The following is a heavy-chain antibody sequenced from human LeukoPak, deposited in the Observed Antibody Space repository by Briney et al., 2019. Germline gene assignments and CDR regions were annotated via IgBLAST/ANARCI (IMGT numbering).Heavy chain of an antibody. D-gene: IGHD3-16*01. J-gene: IGHJ4*02. CDR3: ARDPWGSAGY. CDR2: IGTAGDT. CDR1: GFTFSSYD. Sequence: PGGSLRLSCAASGFTFSSYDMLWVRQATGKGLEWVSAIGTAGDTYYPGSVRGRFTISRDNAKSSLYLQMNSLRAEDTAVYYCARDPWGSAGYWGQGTLVIVSS. V-gene: IGHV3-13*01.